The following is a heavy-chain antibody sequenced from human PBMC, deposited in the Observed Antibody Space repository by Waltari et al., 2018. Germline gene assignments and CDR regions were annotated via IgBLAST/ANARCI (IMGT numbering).Heavy chain of an antibody. D-gene: IGHD3-3*01. CDR3: ARGLIDDFWSGYYTGFDY. Sequence: QVQLVQSGAEVKKPGASVKVSCKASGYTFTSYDINWVRQAHGQGLEWMGWMNPNSGNTGYAQKFQGRVTMTKNTSISTAYMELSSLRSEDTAVYYCARGLIDDFWSGYYTGFDYWGQGTLVTVSS. J-gene: IGHJ4*02. CDR1: GYTFTSYD. V-gene: IGHV1-8*01. CDR2: MNPNSGNT.